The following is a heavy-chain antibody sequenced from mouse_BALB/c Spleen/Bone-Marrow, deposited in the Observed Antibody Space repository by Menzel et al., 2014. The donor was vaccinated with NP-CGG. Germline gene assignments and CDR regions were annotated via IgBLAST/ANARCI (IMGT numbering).Heavy chain of an antibody. V-gene: IGHV14-3*02. D-gene: IGHD1-1*01. CDR2: IVPANGNT. CDR3: AAYYGGSSRFAY. CDR1: GFNIKDTY. J-gene: IGHJ3*01. Sequence: EVQLHQPGAEPVKPAASVKLSCTASGFNIKDTYMHWVKQRPEQVLGWIGRIVPANGNTNYDPKFLGKATITADTSSNTAFPLLSSLTSEDTVVYCCAAYYGGSSRFAYWGQGTLVTVSA.